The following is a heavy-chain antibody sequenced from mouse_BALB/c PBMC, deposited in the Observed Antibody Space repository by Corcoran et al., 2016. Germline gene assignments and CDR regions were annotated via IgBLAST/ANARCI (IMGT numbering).Heavy chain of an antibody. Sequence: QVQLQQSGPELVKPGASVKISCKASGYSFTSYYIHWVKQRPGQGLEWIGGIFPGSGNTKYNEKFKGKATLTADTSSSTAYMQLSSLTSEDSAVYFCARYNGANFDYWGQGTTLTVSS. D-gene: IGHD1-3*01. CDR3: ARYNGANFDY. CDR1: GYSFTSYY. CDR2: IFPGSGNT. J-gene: IGHJ2*01. V-gene: IGHV1-66*01.